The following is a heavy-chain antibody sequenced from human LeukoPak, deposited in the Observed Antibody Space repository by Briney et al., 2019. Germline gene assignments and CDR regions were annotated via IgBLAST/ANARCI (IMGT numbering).Heavy chain of an antibody. CDR2: IKHDGREE. CDR3: SREFHP. CDR1: GFPFGTYW. Sequence: VGSLRLSCEGSGFPFGTYWMAWVRQAPGKGLEWVASIKHDGREEHYVDSIKGRFTISRDNGKNSVYLQMNNLRVEDTAMYYCSREFHPWGQGTLVIVSS. J-gene: IGHJ5*02. V-gene: IGHV3-7*01.